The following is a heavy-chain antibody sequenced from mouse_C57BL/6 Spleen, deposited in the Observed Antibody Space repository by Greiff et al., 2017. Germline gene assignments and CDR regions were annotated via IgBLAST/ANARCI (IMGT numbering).Heavy chain of an antibody. D-gene: IGHD1-1*01. V-gene: IGHV1-69*01. CDR3: ARVQYYGSSYYFDY. CDR2: IDPSDSYT. J-gene: IGHJ2*01. Sequence: QVQLQQPGAELVMPGASVKLSCKASGYTFTSYWMHWVKQRPGQGLEWIGEIDPSDSYTNYNQKFKGKSTLTVDKSSSTAYMQLSSLTSEDSAVYYCARVQYYGSSYYFDYWGQGTTLTVSS. CDR1: GYTFTSYW.